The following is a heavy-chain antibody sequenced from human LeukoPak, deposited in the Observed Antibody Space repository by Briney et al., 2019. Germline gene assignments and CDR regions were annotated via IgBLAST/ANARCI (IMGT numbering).Heavy chain of an antibody. CDR2: ISSSGTTM. CDR3: ARVLPVVPATSFDN. Sequence: GGSLRLSCAASGFTFGSYEMNWVRQAPGKGLEWISYISSSGTTMYYADSVKGRFTIPRDNAKNSLYLQMNSLRAEDTAVYYCARVLPVVPATSFDNWGQGTLVTVSS. CDR1: GFTFGSYE. D-gene: IGHD2-2*01. J-gene: IGHJ4*02. V-gene: IGHV3-48*03.